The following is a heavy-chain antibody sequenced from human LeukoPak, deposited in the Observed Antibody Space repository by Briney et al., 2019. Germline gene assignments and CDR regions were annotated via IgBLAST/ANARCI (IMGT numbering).Heavy chain of an antibody. CDR1: GFTLSSYG. J-gene: IGHJ4*02. V-gene: IGHV3-30*03. D-gene: IGHD1-1*01. Sequence: GGSLRLSCAASGFTLSSYGMHWVRQAPGKGLEWVAVISYDGSNKYYADSVKGRFTISRDNSKNTLYLQMNSLRAEDTAVYYCARAPLGTARFDYWGQGTLVTVSS. CDR2: ISYDGSNK. CDR3: ARAPLGTARFDY.